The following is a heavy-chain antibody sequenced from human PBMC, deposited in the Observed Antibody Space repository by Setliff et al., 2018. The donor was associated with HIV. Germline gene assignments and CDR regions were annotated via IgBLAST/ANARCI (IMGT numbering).Heavy chain of an antibody. CDR2: INPDSGAT. V-gene: IGHV1-2*02. D-gene: IGHD6-19*01. J-gene: IGHJ6*03. CDR1: GYTFTAYY. CDR3: ARDNPTSIGSGWYGWRYYYYMDV. Sequence: ASVKVSCKSSGYTFTAYYIHWVRQARGQGLEWMGWINPDSGATKYAEKFEGRVSLTRDTSINTVYMELSSLRSDDTAVYYCARDNPTSIGSGWYGWRYYYYMDVWGKGTTVTVSS.